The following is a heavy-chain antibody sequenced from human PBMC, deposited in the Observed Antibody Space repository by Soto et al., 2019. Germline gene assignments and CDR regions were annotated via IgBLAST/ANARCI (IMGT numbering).Heavy chain of an antibody. V-gene: IGHV6-1*01. CDR1: GDSVSSNSAA. D-gene: IGHD6-19*01. CDR3: AREGRIAVARDYYYYGMDV. Sequence: SQTLSLTCAISGDSVSSNSAAWNWIRQSPSRGLEWLGRTYYRSKWYNDYAVSVKSRITINPDTSKNQFSLQLNSVTPEDTAVYYCAREGRIAVARDYYYYGMDVRGQGTSVTVSS. J-gene: IGHJ6*02. CDR2: TYYRSKWYN.